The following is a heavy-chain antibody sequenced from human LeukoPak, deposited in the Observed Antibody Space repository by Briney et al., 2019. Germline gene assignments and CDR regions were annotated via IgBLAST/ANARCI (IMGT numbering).Heavy chain of an antibody. CDR2: IRYDGSNK. D-gene: IGHD4-11*01. CDR1: GFPAIDNY. V-gene: IGHV3-30*02. Sequence: GGSLLLFCDVSGFPAIDNYVSWVRRAPGKGLEWVAFIRYDGSNKYYADSVKGRFTISRDNSKNTLYLQMNSLRAEDTAVYYCAKDRDSAYSKVSGDYWGQGTLVTVSS. J-gene: IGHJ4*02. CDR3: AKDRDSAYSKVSGDY.